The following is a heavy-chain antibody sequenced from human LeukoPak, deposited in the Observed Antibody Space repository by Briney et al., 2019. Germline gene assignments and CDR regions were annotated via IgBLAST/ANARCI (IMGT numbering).Heavy chain of an antibody. V-gene: IGHV1-69*13. CDR2: IIPIFGTA. D-gene: IGHD3-10*01. Sequence: ASVKVSCTASGGTFSSYAISWVRQAPGQGLEWMGGIIPIFGTANYAQKFQGRVTITADESTSTAYMELSSLRSEDTAVYYCARSTFMVRGVIMAFDIWGQGTMVTVSS. J-gene: IGHJ3*02. CDR3: ARSTFMVRGVIMAFDI. CDR1: GGTFSSYA.